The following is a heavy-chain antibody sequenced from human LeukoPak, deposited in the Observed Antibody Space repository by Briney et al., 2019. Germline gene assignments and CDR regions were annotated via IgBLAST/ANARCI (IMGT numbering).Heavy chain of an antibody. J-gene: IGHJ5*02. CDR2: IYYSGST. Sequence: SSETLSLTCTVSGGSISSSGYYWGWIRQPPRKGLEWIAIIYYSGSTYYNPSLKSRVTISVDTSKNQLSLKLSSLTAADTAVYYCASHEYGGSYYGLSWFDPWGQGTLVTVSS. V-gene: IGHV4-39*01. D-gene: IGHD1-26*01. CDR3: ASHEYGGSYYGLSWFDP. CDR1: GGSISSSGYY.